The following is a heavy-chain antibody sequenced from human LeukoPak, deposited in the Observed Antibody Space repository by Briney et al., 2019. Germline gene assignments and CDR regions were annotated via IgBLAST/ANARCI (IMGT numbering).Heavy chain of an antibody. CDR2: IYTSGST. J-gene: IGHJ5*02. CDR1: GGSISSYY. V-gene: IGHV4-4*07. D-gene: IGHD3-10*01. Sequence: KASETLSLTCTVSGGSISSYYWSWIRQPAGKGLEWIGRIYTSGSTNYNPSLKSRVTMSVDTSKNQFSLKLSSVTAADTAVYYCARGGSVLWFGELAYNWFDPWGQGTLVTVSS. CDR3: ARGGSVLWFGELAYNWFDP.